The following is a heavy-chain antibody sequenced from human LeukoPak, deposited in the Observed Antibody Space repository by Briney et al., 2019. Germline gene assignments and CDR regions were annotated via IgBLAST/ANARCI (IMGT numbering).Heavy chain of an antibody. D-gene: IGHD3-22*01. V-gene: IGHV4-31*03. CDR2: IYYSGST. CDR3: ARATYHSSGYLDY. J-gene: IGHJ4*02. Sequence: PSETLSLTCTVSGGSISSGGYYWSWIRQHPGKGLEWIGYIYYSGSTYYNPSLKSRVTISVDTSKNQFSLKLSSVTAADTAVYYRARATYHSSGYLDYWGQGTLVTVSS. CDR1: GGSISSGGYY.